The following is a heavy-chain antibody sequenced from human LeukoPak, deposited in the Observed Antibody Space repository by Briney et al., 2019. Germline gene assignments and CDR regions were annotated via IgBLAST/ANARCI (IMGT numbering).Heavy chain of an antibody. CDR2: INWNGGST. CDR1: GFTFSSYE. CDR3: AREILSGSPTGGAFDI. D-gene: IGHD1-26*01. V-gene: IGHV3-20*04. J-gene: IGHJ3*02. Sequence: PGGSLRLSCAASGFTFSSYEMNWVRQAPGKGLVWVSGINWNGGSTGYADSVKGRFTISRDNAKNSLYLQMNSLRAEDTALYYCAREILSGSPTGGAFDIWGQGTMVTVSS.